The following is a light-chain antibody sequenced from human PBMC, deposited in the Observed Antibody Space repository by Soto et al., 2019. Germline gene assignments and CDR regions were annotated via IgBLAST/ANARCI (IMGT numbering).Light chain of an antibody. V-gene: IGKV4-1*01. CDR1: PSVLYSSKNKNY. CDR2: WAS. Sequence: IDMAESPSFLAVCLGCRPTLHRKSSPSVLYSSKNKNYLAWYQQNPGQPPNLLIYWASIREFGAPHRFSGSGSGTDFPLTISSLKAEDVAVYYCHQYSDIPRPFAQGTKV. J-gene: IGKJ1*01. CDR3: HQYSDIPRP.